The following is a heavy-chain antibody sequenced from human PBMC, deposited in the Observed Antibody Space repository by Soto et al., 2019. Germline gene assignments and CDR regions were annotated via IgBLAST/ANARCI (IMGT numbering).Heavy chain of an antibody. D-gene: IGHD5-12*01. CDR1: GFTFDDYA. Sequence: EVQLVESGGGLVQPGRSLRLSCAASGFTFDDYAMHWVRQAPGKGLEWVSGISWNSGSIGYADSVKGRFTISRDNAKNSLYLQMNSLRAEDTAFYYCARGVATRKKLDYWGQGTLVTVSS. CDR3: ARGVATRKKLDY. J-gene: IGHJ4*02. CDR2: ISWNSGSI. V-gene: IGHV3-9*01.